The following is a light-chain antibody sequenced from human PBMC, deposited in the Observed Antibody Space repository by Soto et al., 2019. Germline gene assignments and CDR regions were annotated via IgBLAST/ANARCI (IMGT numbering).Light chain of an antibody. CDR3: QQSYSTPPWT. V-gene: IGKV1-39*01. J-gene: IGKJ1*01. Sequence: DIQMTQSPSSLSASVGDRVTITCRASQSISSYLNWYQQKPGKAPKLLIYAASSLQSGVPSRFRGSGSGTDFTLTISSLQPEDFATYYCQQSYSTPPWTFGQGTKV. CDR2: AAS. CDR1: QSISSY.